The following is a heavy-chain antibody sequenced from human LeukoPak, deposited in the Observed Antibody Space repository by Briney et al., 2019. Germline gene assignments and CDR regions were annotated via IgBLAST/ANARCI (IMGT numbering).Heavy chain of an antibody. J-gene: IGHJ5*02. CDR3: TSGLST. Sequence: GGSLRLSCAASGFTFSNAWMSWVRQAPGKGLEWVGRIKRKTDGGTTEYCTPVKGRFTISRDDSKNTVFLQMNSLKTEDTAVYYCTSGLSTWGQGTLVTVSS. CDR2: IKRKTDGGTT. CDR1: GFTFSNAW. D-gene: IGHD3-16*02. V-gene: IGHV3-15*01.